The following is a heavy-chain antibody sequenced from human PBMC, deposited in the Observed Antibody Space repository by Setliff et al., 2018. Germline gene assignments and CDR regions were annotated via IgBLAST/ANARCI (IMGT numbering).Heavy chain of an antibody. V-gene: IGHV4-61*09. J-gene: IGHJ5*02. CDR1: GDSISSGSYY. CDR3: ARAGPTVTFFRVLVISWWDP. D-gene: IGHD3-3*01. CDR2: FHTGGST. Sequence: SETLSLTCTVSGDSISSGSYYWTWIRQPAGKGLEWIGHFHTGGSTNYNRSLRSRVSISVDTSKNQFSLKLSSVTAADTATYYCARAGPTVTFFRVLVISWWDPWGRGSLVTVSS.